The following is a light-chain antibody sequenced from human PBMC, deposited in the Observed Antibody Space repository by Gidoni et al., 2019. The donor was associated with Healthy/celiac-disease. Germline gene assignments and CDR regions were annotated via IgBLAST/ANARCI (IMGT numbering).Light chain of an antibody. CDR2: GAS. CDR3: QQYNNWLRT. J-gene: IGKJ3*01. V-gene: IGKV3-15*01. CDR1: QSVSSN. Sequence: EIVMTQSPATLSVSPGERATLSCRASQSVSSNLAWYQQKPGQAPRLLIYGASTRATGIPARFSGSGSGTEFTLTISSLQSEDFAVYYCQQYNNWLRTFGPXTKVDIK.